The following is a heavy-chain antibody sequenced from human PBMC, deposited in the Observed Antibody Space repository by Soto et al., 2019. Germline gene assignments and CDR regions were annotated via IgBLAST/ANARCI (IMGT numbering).Heavy chain of an antibody. CDR1: GFTFSNYA. CDR2: ISCGSVNT. J-gene: IGHJ3*01. CDR3: AKDIAPNYYASSGDPFDV. Sequence: PGGSLRLSCVASGFTFSNYAMNWVRQAPGKGLEWMSAISCGSVNTYYADSVKGRFSVSRDNSKSTLYLQINSLRAADTAVYYCAKDIAPNYYASSGDPFDVWGQGTMVTVSS. D-gene: IGHD3-22*01. V-gene: IGHV3-23*01.